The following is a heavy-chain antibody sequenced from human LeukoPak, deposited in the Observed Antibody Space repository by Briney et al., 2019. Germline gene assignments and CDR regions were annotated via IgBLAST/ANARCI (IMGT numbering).Heavy chain of an antibody. CDR2: IYYSGTT. V-gene: IGHV4-39*07. Sequence: SETLSLTCTVSGVSITSSHYYWGWVRQTPGKGLGWIANIYYSGTTYNKPSLKSRVTMSVDTSNNQFSLKLSSVTAADTAVYYCARDGASYYDHWGQGILVTVTS. CDR3: ARDGASYYDH. J-gene: IGHJ5*02. D-gene: IGHD3-10*01. CDR1: GVSITSSHYY.